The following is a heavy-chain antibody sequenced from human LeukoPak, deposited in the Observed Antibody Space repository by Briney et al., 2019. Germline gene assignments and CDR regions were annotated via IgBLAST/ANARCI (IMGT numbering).Heavy chain of an antibody. Sequence: GGSLRLSCAASGFTFSSCSMNWVRQAPGKGLEWVSSISSRSKYIYHADSVKGRFTISRGDAKNSLYLQMNSLRAEDTAVYYCARAFDTSWDYYYMDVWGRGTTVTVSS. J-gene: IGHJ6*03. V-gene: IGHV3-21*01. CDR2: ISSRSKYI. CDR3: ARAFDTSWDYYYMDV. D-gene: IGHD2-2*01. CDR1: GFTFSSCS.